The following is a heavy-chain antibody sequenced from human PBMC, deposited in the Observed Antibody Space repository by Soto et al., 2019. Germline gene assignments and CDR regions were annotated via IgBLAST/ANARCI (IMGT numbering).Heavy chain of an antibody. CDR2: ISPYNGNT. D-gene: IGHD3-3*01. J-gene: IGHJ4*02. Sequence: ASVKVSCKASGYTFRNYGITWVRQAPGQGLEWMAWISPYNGNTNYAQDLQGRVTMTTDTSTSTAYMELRSLTSEDTAMYYCARDLVSGSDFWRAYNGGYFDYWGQGTLVSVSS. CDR1: GYTFRNYG. CDR3: ARDLVSGSDFWRAYNGGYFDY. V-gene: IGHV1-18*01.